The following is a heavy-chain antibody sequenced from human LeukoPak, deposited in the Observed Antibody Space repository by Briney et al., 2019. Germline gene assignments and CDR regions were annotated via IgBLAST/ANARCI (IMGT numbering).Heavy chain of an antibody. CDR2: IYSGGST. J-gene: IGHJ4*02. V-gene: IGHV3-53*01. D-gene: IGHD3-10*01. CDR1: GFTVSSNY. Sequence: GGSLRLSCAASGFTVSSNYMSWVRQAPGRGLEWVSVIYSGGSTYYADSVKGRFNISRDNSKNTLYLQMNSLRVEDTAVYYCAKAARFSPMAPLDYWGQGTLVTVSS. CDR3: AKAARFSPMAPLDY.